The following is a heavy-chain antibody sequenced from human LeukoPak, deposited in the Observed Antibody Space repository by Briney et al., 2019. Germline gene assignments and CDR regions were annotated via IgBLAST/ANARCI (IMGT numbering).Heavy chain of an antibody. J-gene: IGHJ3*01. CDR1: GFTFSGSA. Sequence: GGSLRLSCAASGFTFSGSAMHWVRQAPGKGLEWVANIKKDGSEKYYVDSVKGRFTISRDNAKNSLYLQLNSLRAEDTALYYCARDTHYYGSGSPAFDLWGRGTMVTVSS. CDR3: ARDTHYYGSGSPAFDL. V-gene: IGHV3-7*01. CDR2: IKKDGSEK. D-gene: IGHD3-10*01.